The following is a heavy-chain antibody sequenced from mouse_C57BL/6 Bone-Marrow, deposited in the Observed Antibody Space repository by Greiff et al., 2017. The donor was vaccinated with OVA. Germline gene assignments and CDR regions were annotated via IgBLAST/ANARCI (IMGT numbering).Heavy chain of an antibody. V-gene: IGHV14-4*01. D-gene: IGHD2-5*01. CDR1: GFNIKDDY. CDR3: TQPGYYSNYVWFAY. Sequence: VQLQQSGAELVRPGASVKLSCTASGFNIKDDYMHWVKQRPEQGLEWIGWIDPEHGATEYASKFQGKATITADTSSNTAYLQLSSLTSEDTAVYYCTQPGYYSNYVWFAYWGQGTLVTVSA. CDR2: IDPEHGAT. J-gene: IGHJ3*01.